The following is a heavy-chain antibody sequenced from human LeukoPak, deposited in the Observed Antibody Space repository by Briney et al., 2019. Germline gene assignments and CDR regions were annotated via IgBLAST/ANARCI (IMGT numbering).Heavy chain of an antibody. CDR3: ASLGHIVVVPAAPDNWFDP. CDR2: INHSGST. CDR1: GGSFSGYY. Sequence: SETLSLTCAVYGGSFSGYYWSWIRQPPGKGLEWIGEINHSGSTNYNPSLKSRVTISVDTSKNQCSLKLSSVTAADTAVYYCASLGHIVVVPAAPDNWFDPWGQGTLVTVSS. V-gene: IGHV4-34*01. J-gene: IGHJ5*02. D-gene: IGHD2-2*01.